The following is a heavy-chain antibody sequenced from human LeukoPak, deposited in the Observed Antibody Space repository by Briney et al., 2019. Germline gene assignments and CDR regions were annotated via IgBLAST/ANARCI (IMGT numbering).Heavy chain of an antibody. Sequence: GGSLRLSCAASGFAFSSYSMNWVRQAPGKGLEWVSSISSSSSYIYYADSVKGRFTISRDNARNSLYLQMNSLTAEDTAVHYCVRAHHPGGWFDPWGQGTLVTVSS. CDR3: VRAHHPGGWFDP. V-gene: IGHV3-21*01. D-gene: IGHD3-10*01. CDR2: ISSSSSYI. J-gene: IGHJ5*02. CDR1: GFAFSSYS.